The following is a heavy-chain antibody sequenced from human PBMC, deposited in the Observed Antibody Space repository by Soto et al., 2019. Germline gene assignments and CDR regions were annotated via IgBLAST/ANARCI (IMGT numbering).Heavy chain of an antibody. Sequence: QVQLQESGPGLVKPSQTLSLTCTVSGGSISSGDYYWSWIRHHPGKGLEWIGYLYSSGSTYSNPSLSSRVTISADTSKNQFSLRLSSVTAADTAVYYCVRDYDYDTSRNDAFDIWGQGTMVTVSS. CDR2: LYSSGST. V-gene: IGHV4-31*03. CDR1: GGSISSGDYY. J-gene: IGHJ3*02. CDR3: VRDYDYDTSRNDAFDI. D-gene: IGHD3-22*01.